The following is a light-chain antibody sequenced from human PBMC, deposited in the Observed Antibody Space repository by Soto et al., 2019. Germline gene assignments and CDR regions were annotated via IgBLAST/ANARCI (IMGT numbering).Light chain of an antibody. J-gene: IGKJ1*01. V-gene: IGKV3D-15*01. CDR2: AAS. CDR1: ATVRSN. CDR3: QQYNNRWT. Sequence: VMTQSPDTLSVSPGDRVTLSCRASATVRSNLAWYQPKPCQAPSLLIYAASTRATGIPARFIGNGSGTEFTLTSSSLQSEDFAVYYCQQYNNRWTFGQGTKL.